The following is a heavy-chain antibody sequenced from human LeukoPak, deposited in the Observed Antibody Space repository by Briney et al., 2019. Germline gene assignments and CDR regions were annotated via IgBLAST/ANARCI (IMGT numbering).Heavy chain of an antibody. D-gene: IGHD2-2*01. Sequence: GESPKISCKGSGFSFTSYWIGWVRPMPGKGLEWMGIIYPGDSDTRYSPSFQGQVTISADKSISTAYLQWSSLKASDTAMYYCARLDPLGFCSSTSCFAFDIWGQGTMVTVSS. V-gene: IGHV5-51*01. J-gene: IGHJ3*02. CDR1: GFSFTSYW. CDR2: IYPGDSDT. CDR3: ARLDPLGFCSSTSCFAFDI.